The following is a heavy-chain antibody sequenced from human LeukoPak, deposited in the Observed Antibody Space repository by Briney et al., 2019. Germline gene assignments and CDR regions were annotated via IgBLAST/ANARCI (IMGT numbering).Heavy chain of an antibody. D-gene: IGHD1-26*01. Sequence: SVKVSCKASGFTFTSSAMQWVRQARGQRLEWIGWIVVGSGNTNYAQKFQERVTITRDMSTSTAYMELSSLRSEDTAVYYCAADHEGGSYAFDYWGQETLVTVSS. CDR2: IVVGSGNT. V-gene: IGHV1-58*02. J-gene: IGHJ4*02. CDR3: AADHEGGSYAFDY. CDR1: GFTFTSSA.